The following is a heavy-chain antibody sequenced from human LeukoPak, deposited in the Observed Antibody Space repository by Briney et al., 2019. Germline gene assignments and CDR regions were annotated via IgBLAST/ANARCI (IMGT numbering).Heavy chain of an antibody. Sequence: GGSLRLSCAASGFTFSSYEMNWVRQAPGKGLEWVSYISSSSSTIYYADSVKGRFIISRDNAKNSLYLQMNSLRAEDTAVYYCARATTYDILTGYFDYWGQGTLVTVSS. D-gene: IGHD3-9*01. J-gene: IGHJ4*02. V-gene: IGHV3-48*03. CDR3: ARATTYDILTGYFDY. CDR1: GFTFSSYE. CDR2: ISSSSSTI.